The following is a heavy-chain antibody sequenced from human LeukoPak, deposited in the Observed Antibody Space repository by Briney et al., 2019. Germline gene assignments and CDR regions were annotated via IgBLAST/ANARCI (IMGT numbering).Heavy chain of an antibody. CDR2: ISYDGNNK. J-gene: IGHJ5*02. V-gene: IGHV3-30*03. D-gene: IGHD1-20*01. CDR1: GFTFSTYG. CDR3: ARLPLYNWNDSFDP. Sequence: GGSLRLSCSASGFTFSTYGMNWVRQAPGKGLEWVAVISYDGNNKYYADSVKGRFTISRDSSKNTVYLQMNSLRAEDTAVYYCARLPLYNWNDSFDPWGQGTLVTVSS.